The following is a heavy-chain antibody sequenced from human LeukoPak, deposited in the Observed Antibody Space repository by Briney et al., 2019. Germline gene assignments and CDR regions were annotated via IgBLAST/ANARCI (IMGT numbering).Heavy chain of an antibody. D-gene: IGHD2-2*01. CDR3: ARGSVNYCSSTSCSGAFDI. CDR2: INHSGST. Sequence: SGTLSLTCAVYGGSFSGYYWNWIRQPPGKGLEWIGEINHSGSTNYNPSLKSRVTISVDTSKNQFSLKLSSVTAADTAVYYCARGSVNYCSSTSCSGAFDIWGQGTMVTVSS. V-gene: IGHV4-34*01. CDR1: GGSFSGYY. J-gene: IGHJ3*02.